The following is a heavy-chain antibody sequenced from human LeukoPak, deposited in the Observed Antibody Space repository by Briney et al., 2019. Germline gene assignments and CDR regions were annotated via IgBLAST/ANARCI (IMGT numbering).Heavy chain of an antibody. D-gene: IGHD3-10*01. CDR3: AREGSGSPRFDP. CDR2: IYYSGST. V-gene: IGHV4-59*01. CDR1: GGSISSYY. J-gene: IGHJ5*02. Sequence: SETLSLTCTVSGGSISSYYWSWIRQPPGKGLEWIGYIYYSGSTNYNPSLKSRVAISVDTSKNQFSLKLSSVTAADTAVYYCAREGSGSPRFDPWGQGTLVTVSS.